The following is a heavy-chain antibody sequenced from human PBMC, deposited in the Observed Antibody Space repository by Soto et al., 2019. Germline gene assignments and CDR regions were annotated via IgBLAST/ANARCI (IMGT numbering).Heavy chain of an antibody. CDR3: ARIYYYYDSSGYCDP. D-gene: IGHD3-22*01. J-gene: IGHJ5*02. CDR1: GGSISSGGYY. CDR2: IYYSGTT. V-gene: IGHV4-31*03. Sequence: PSETLSLTCTVSGGSISSGGYYWSWIRQHPGKGLEWIGYIYYSGTTYHNPSLKSRVTMSVDTSKNQFSLKLSPVTAADTAIYYCARIYYYYDSSGYCDPWGQGTPVTVSS.